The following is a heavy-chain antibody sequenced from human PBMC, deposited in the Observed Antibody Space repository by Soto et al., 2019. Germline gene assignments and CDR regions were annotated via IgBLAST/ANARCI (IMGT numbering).Heavy chain of an antibody. CDR1: GGSISSYY. CDR3: ARGGGRDYYGMDV. J-gene: IGHJ6*02. D-gene: IGHD3-16*01. Sequence: QVQLQESGPGLVKPSETLSLTCTVSGGSISSYYWSWIRQPPGKGLEWIGCIYYSGSTNYNPSLKGRGTISVDTSKNQFSRKLSSVTAADTAGYYCARGGGRDYYGMDVWGQGTTVTVSS. CDR2: IYYSGST. V-gene: IGHV4-59*01.